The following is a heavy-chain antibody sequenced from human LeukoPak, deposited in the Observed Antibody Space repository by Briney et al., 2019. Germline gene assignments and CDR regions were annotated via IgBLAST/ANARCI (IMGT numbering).Heavy chain of an antibody. Sequence: GASVKVSCKASGYTFTSYGISWVRQAPGQGLEWMGWISAYNGNTKYAQKLQGGVTMTTDTSTNTAYMELRSLRSDDTAVYYCARHDVLRYFDWLVGPEYYFDYWGQGTLVTVSS. CDR2: ISAYNGNT. V-gene: IGHV1-18*01. CDR3: ARHDVLRYFDWLVGPEYYFDY. CDR1: GYTFTSYG. D-gene: IGHD3-9*01. J-gene: IGHJ4*02.